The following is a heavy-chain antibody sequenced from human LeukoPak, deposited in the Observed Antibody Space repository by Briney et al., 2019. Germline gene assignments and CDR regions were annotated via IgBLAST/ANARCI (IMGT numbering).Heavy chain of an antibody. Sequence: GASVKVSCKAPGYTFTSYAMHWVRQAPGQRLEWMGWINVGNGNTKYSQEFQGRVTITRDTSASTAYMELSSLRSEDMGVYYCARVVKYSSGPLTDLLPYYFDYWGQGTLVTVSS. CDR1: GYTFTSYA. J-gene: IGHJ4*02. V-gene: IGHV1-3*03. CDR2: INVGNGNT. D-gene: IGHD6-19*01. CDR3: ARVVKYSSGPLTDLLPYYFDY.